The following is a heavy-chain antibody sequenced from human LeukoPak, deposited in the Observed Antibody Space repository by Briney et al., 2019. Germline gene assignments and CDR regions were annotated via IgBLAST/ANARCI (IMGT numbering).Heavy chain of an antibody. D-gene: IGHD3-22*01. CDR2: IYHSGST. CDR3: ARSQDDSSGYYYNY. CDR1: GGSISSGGYS. J-gene: IGHJ4*02. Sequence: SETLSLTCAVSGGSISSGGYSWSWIRQPPGKGLEWIGYIYHSGSTYYNPSLKSRVTISVDRSKNQFSLKLSSVTAADTAVYYCARSQDDSSGYYYNYWGQGTLVTVSS. V-gene: IGHV4-30-2*01.